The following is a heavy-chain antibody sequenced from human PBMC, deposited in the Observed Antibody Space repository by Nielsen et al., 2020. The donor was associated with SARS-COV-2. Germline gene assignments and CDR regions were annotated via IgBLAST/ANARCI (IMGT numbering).Heavy chain of an antibody. Sequence: SETLSLTCAVSGGSISSGGYSWSWIRQPPGKGLEWMGYIYDSGSTNYNPSLKSRVTISVDTSKNQFSLKLSSVTAADTAVYYCARGTSGYSFFDHWGQGNLVTVSS. J-gene: IGHJ4*02. V-gene: IGHV4-61*08. D-gene: IGHD3-22*01. CDR3: ARGTSGYSFFDH. CDR2: IYDSGST. CDR1: GGSISSGGYS.